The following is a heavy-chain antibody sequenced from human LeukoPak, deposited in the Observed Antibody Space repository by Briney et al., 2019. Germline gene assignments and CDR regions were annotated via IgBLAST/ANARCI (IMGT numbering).Heavy chain of an antibody. CDR1: GFTFSSYA. D-gene: IGHD2-21*01. Sequence: QPGGSLRLSCAASGFTFSSYAMSWVRQAPGKGLEWVDRGRNKASSYTTEYAASVKGRFTISRDDSKNSLYLQMNSLKTEDTAVYYCTRDSIYYYIDYWGQGTLVTVSS. CDR3: TRDSIYYYIDY. CDR2: GRNKASSYTT. V-gene: IGHV3-72*01. J-gene: IGHJ4*02.